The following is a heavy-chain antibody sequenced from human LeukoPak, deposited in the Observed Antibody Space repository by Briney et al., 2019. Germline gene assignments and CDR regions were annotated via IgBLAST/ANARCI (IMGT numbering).Heavy chain of an antibody. J-gene: IGHJ4*02. V-gene: IGHV3-23*01. Sequence: GGSLRLSCAASGFTFDTYWMTWVRQAPGKGLEWVSAIGSSGATYYADSVKGRFTISRDNSKNTLYLQMNSLRVEDTALYYCAKRDSSGYYYFDYWGQGTLVTVSS. CDR3: AKRDSSGYYYFDY. D-gene: IGHD3-22*01. CDR2: IGSSGAT. CDR1: GFTFDTYW.